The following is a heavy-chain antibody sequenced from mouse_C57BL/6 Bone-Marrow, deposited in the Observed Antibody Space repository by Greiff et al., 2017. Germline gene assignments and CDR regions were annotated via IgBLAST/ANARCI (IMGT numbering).Heavy chain of an antibody. CDR1: GYTFTSYD. CDR3: ARDYGSSYWYFDV. V-gene: IGHV1-85*01. Sequence: VKLQESGPELVKPGASVKLSCKASGYTFTSYDINWVNQRPGQGLEWIGWIYPGDGSTKYNEKFKGKATLTADTSSSTAYMELHILTSVDSAVYICARDYGSSYWYFDVWGTGTTVTVSS. CDR2: IYPGDGST. J-gene: IGHJ1*03. D-gene: IGHD1-1*01.